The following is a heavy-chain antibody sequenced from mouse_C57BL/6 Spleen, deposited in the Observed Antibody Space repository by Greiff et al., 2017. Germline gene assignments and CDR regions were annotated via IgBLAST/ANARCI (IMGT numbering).Heavy chain of an antibody. D-gene: IGHD1-1*01. CDR2: ISNKANGYTT. Sequence: EVQLVESGGGLVQPGGSLSLSCAASGFTFTDYAMSWVRQPPGKALEWLGFISNKANGYTTEYSVSVKGRFTISTDNSQSILELQMNALRAEDSATYCCARQSRGAWFADWGQGTLVTVSA. J-gene: IGHJ3*01. CDR3: ARQSRGAWFAD. V-gene: IGHV7-3*01. CDR1: GFTFTDYA.